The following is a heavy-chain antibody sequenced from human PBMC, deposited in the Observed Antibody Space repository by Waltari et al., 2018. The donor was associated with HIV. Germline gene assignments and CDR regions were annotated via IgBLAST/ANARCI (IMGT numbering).Heavy chain of an antibody. CDR2: IYRSGEI. J-gene: IGHJ5*02. Sequence: LSTGGILVRPGGSLTLSCRVSGFRVKTDFITWVRQSPRRGLEWVGIIYRSGEIYSADPVRGRLALSRDTSGNRVYLQLNSVNFDDSASYFCAKGVRFLGPWSQGTPVTVSS. CDR3: AKGVRFLGP. V-gene: IGHV3-53*02. CDR1: GFRVKTDF.